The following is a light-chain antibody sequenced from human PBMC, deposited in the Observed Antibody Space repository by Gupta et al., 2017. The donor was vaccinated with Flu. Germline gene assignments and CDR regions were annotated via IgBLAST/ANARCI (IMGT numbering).Light chain of an antibody. Sequence: DILLSPPPSFLSTSVADRVTTTCRASQSISGYLAWYQKKPGGAPKLLIYTASTVQSGVPSRFSGSGYGTEFTLTISSLQPEDVATYYCHQVDNYPLTFGGGTKVEIK. V-gene: IGKV1-9*01. CDR3: HQVDNYPLT. J-gene: IGKJ4*01. CDR1: QSISGY. CDR2: TAS.